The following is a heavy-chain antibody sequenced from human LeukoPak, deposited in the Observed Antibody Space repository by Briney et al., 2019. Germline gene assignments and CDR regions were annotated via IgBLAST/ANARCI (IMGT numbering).Heavy chain of an antibody. CDR1: GFTFSNFG. CDR3: ARRRDSGSLQHFDY. J-gene: IGHJ4*02. Sequence: GSLRLSCAASGFTFSNFGISWVRQAPGKGLEWVSAISDSGDSTYYADSVKGRFTVSRDNSKNTLYLQMNSLRAEDTAVYYCARRRDSGSLQHFDYWGQGTLVTVSS. D-gene: IGHD1-26*01. V-gene: IGHV3-23*01. CDR2: ISDSGDST.